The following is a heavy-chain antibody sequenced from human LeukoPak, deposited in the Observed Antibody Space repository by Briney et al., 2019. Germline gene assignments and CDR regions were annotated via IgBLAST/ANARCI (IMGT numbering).Heavy chain of an antibody. V-gene: IGHV3-23*01. Sequence: PGGPLRLSCAASGFTFSSYAMSWVRQAPGKGLEWVSAISGSGGSTYYADSVKGRFTISRDNSKNTLYLQMNSLRAEDTAVYYCAKAPMVRGVIISNWGQGTLVTVSS. CDR3: AKAPMVRGVIISN. CDR2: ISGSGGST. D-gene: IGHD3-10*01. J-gene: IGHJ4*02. CDR1: GFTFSSYA.